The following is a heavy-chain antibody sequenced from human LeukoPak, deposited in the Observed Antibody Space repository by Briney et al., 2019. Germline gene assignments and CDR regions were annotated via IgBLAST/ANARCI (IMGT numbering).Heavy chain of an antibody. CDR1: GFTFSSYS. V-gene: IGHV3-49*04. J-gene: IGHJ4*02. CDR2: IRSKAYGGTT. CDR3: TRDRGRYCSGGSCFGY. Sequence: GGSLRLSCAASGFTFSSYSMNWVRQAPGKGLEWVGFIRSKAYGGTTEYAASVKGRFTISRDDSKSIAYLQMNSLKTEDTAVYYCTRDRGRYCSGGSCFGYWDQGTLVTVSS. D-gene: IGHD2-15*01.